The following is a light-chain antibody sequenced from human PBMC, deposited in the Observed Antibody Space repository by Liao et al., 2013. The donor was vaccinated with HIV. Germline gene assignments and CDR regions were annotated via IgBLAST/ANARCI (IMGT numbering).Light chain of an antibody. CDR3: QAWDSRADVV. Sequence: SYELTQPPSVSVSPGQTASITCSGDKLGDEYASWYQQKPGQSPVLVVYQDTRRPSGIPERFSGSNSGNTATLTISGTQALDEADYFCQAWDSRADVVFGGGTKLTVL. J-gene: IGLJ2*01. V-gene: IGLV3-1*01. CDR2: QDT. CDR1: KLGDEY.